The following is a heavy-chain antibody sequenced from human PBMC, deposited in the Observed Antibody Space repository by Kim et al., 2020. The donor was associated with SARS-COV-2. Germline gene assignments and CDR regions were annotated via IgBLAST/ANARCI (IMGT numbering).Heavy chain of an antibody. CDR2: RT. D-gene: IGHD4-17*01. Sequence: RTTYAQKFQGRVTMTSDTPTSTVYMELSSLTSEDTAMYYCARAHTGAMDVWGQGTTVTVSS. J-gene: IGHJ6*02. CDR3: ARAHTGAMDV. V-gene: IGHV1-46*01.